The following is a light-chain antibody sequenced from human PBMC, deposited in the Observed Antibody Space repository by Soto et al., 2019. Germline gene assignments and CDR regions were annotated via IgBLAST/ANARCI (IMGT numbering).Light chain of an antibody. CDR3: QQYGGSPGT. V-gene: IGKV3-20*01. CDR1: QSVSSSY. J-gene: IGKJ1*01. Sequence: VFTQSTGPLSLSPGERATLSCRASQSVSSSYLAWYQQKPGQAPTLLIYGASSRATGIPDRFSGSGSGTDFTLTISRLEPEDFAVYYCQQYGGSPGTFGQGTKVDIK. CDR2: GAS.